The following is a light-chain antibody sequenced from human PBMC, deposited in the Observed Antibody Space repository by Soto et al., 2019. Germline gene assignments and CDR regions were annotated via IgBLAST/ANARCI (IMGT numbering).Light chain of an antibody. V-gene: IGLV2-8*01. CDR1: SSDAGHSNF. J-gene: IGLJ1*01. Sequence: QSALTQPPSASGSPGQSVTISCTGSSSDAGHSNFVSWYQQHPGKGPKLIIYEVSKRPSGVPDRFSGSKSGNTASLSVSGLQDEDEADYFCNAQADNGKHVFGTGTKVTVL. CDR2: EVS. CDR3: NAQADNGKHV.